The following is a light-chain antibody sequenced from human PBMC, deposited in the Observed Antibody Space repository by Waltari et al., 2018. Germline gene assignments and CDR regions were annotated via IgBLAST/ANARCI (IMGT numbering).Light chain of an antibody. CDR2: AAS. J-gene: IGKJ1*01. V-gene: IGKV3-20*01. CDR1: RSVSYNY. Sequence: DIVLTQSPGTLSLSPGERAPLSCRASRSVSYNYLAWYPQKPGQAPRLLIYAASSRATGIPDRFSGSGSGTDFTLTITRVEPEDFAVYYCQQYGSSPWTFGQGTKVDIK. CDR3: QQYGSSPWT.